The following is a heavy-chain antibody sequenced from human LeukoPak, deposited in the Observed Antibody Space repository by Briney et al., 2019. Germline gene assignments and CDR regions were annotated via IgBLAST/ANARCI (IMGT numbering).Heavy chain of an antibody. D-gene: IGHD3-10*01. CDR3: ARHKPTGSYPLEL. V-gene: IGHV4-59*08. Sequence: SETLSLTCSVSGGSNTNYYWTWIRQPPGKGLEWIGYIYNSGSTNYNPSLKSRLTISLDTSTSQFSLRLSSVTAADTAVYYCARHKPTGSYPLELWGQGTLVTVSS. CDR2: IYNSGST. CDR1: GGSNTNYY. J-gene: IGHJ4*02.